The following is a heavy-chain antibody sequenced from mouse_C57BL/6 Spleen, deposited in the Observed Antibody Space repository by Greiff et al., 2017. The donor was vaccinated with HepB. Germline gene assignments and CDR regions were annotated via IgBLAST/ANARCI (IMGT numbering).Heavy chain of an antibody. D-gene: IGHD1-1*01. CDR3: ARGYYGSSFYAMDY. Sequence: QSCKASGYTFTSYWMHWVKQRPGRGLEWIGRIDPNSGGTKYNEKFKSKATLTVDKPSSTAYMQLSSLTSEDSAVYYCARGYYGSSFYAMDYWGQGTSVTVSS. V-gene: IGHV1-72*01. CDR2: IDPNSGGT. J-gene: IGHJ4*01. CDR1: GYTFTSYW.